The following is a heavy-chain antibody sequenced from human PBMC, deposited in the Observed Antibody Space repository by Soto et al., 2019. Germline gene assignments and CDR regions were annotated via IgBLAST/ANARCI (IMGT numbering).Heavy chain of an antibody. V-gene: IGHV3-21*01. J-gene: IGHJ6*02. CDR3: ARDADYDSSGYHHVGDPLYYYYGMDV. CDR2: ISSSSSYI. CDR1: GFTFSSYS. Sequence: GGSLRLSCAASGFTFSSYSMNWVRQAPGKGLEWVSSISSSSSYIYYADSVKGRFTISRDNAKNSLYLQMNSLRAEDTAVYYCARDADYDSSGYHHVGDPLYYYYGMDVWGQGTPVTVSS. D-gene: IGHD3-22*01.